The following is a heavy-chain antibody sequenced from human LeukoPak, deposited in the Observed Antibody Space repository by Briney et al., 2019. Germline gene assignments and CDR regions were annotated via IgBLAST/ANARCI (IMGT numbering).Heavy chain of an antibody. D-gene: IGHD3-9*01. Sequence: GGSLRLSCAASGFTFRSCALSWVRQAPGKGLEWVSGISGSGGTTYYADSVQGRFTISRDNSKSTMYLQMNSLRAEDTAVYYCAKRGDKNFDYWGQGTLVTVSS. CDR3: AKRGDKNFDY. V-gene: IGHV3-23*01. J-gene: IGHJ4*02. CDR2: ISGSGGTT. CDR1: GFTFRSCA.